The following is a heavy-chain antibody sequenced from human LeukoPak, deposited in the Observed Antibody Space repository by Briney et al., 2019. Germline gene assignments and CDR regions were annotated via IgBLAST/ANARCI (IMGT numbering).Heavy chain of an antibody. V-gene: IGHV3-21*01. CDR3: ARLFYSSRPDAFDI. CDR1: GFTFSSST. CDR2: ISGSSSHI. J-gene: IGHJ3*02. Sequence: GGSLRLSCAASGFTFSSSTMNWVRQAPGKGLEWVSSISGSSSHIYYADSVKGRFTISRDNAKNSLFLQMNSLRVEDTAVYYCARLFYSSRPDAFDIWGQGTMATVSS. D-gene: IGHD2-15*01.